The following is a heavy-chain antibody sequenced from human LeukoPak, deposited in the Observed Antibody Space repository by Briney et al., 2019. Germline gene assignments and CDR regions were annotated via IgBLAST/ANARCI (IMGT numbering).Heavy chain of an antibody. J-gene: IGHJ4*02. CDR3: AKDIYRYGDYAVIDY. D-gene: IGHD4-17*01. V-gene: IGHV3-30*18. CDR1: GFTFSRYA. CDR2: TSYDGSDT. Sequence: GGSLRLSCVTSGFTFSRYAMHWVRQAPGKGLQWVTVTSYDGSDTYYADSVKGRFTISRDNSKNSLYLQMNSLRAEDTALYYCAKDIYRYGDYAVIDYWGQGTLVTVSS.